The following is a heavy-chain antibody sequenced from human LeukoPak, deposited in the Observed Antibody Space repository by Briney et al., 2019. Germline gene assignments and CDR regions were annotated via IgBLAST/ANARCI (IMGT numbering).Heavy chain of an antibody. CDR3: ARLGDVDTAARGQRSRIRWIDY. J-gene: IGHJ4*02. Sequence: GESLKISCKGSGYSFTSYWIGWVRQMPGKGLEWMGIIYPGDSDTRYSPSFQGQVTISADKPISTAYLQWSSLKASDTAMYYCARLGDVDTAARGQRSRIRWIDYWGQGTLVTVSS. V-gene: IGHV5-51*01. D-gene: IGHD5-18*01. CDR2: IYPGDSDT. CDR1: GYSFTSYW.